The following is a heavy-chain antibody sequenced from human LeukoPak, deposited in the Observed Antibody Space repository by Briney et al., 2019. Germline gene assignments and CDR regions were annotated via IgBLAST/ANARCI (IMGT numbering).Heavy chain of an antibody. D-gene: IGHD6-19*01. CDR1: GYTFTSYY. V-gene: IGHV1-46*01. J-gene: IGHJ4*02. Sequence: VASVKVSCKASGYTFTSYYMHWVRQAPGQGLEWMGIINPSGGSTSYAQKFQGRVTMTRDTSTSTVYMELSSLRSEDTAVYYCARGRAVAGRGGRLGYWGQGTLVTVSS. CDR2: INPSGGST. CDR3: ARGRAVAGRGGRLGY.